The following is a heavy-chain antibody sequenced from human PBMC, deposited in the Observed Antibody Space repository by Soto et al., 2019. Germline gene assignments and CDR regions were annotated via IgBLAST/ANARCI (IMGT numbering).Heavy chain of an antibody. V-gene: IGHV4-31*03. CDR1: GGSISSGGYY. D-gene: IGHD5-12*01. CDR2: IYYSGST. J-gene: IGHJ4*02. CDR3: ARTRLRRDGYKPIDY. Sequence: TLSLTCTVSGGSISSGGYYWSWIRQHPGKGLEWIGYIYYSGSTYYNPSLKSRVTISVDTPKNQFSLKLSSVTAADTAVYYCARTRLRRDGYKPIDYWGQGTLVTVSS.